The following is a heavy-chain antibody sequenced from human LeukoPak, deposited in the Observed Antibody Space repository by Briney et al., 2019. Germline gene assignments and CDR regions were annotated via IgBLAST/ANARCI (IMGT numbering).Heavy chain of an antibody. Sequence: GGSLRLSCVASGFTFSIYSMNWVRQAPGKGLERVSFITTTSSYIYYADSVKGPFTISRDNAKNSLYLQMNSLRAEDTAVYYCAGGYGDYRPADDYWGQGTLVTVSS. J-gene: IGHJ4*02. V-gene: IGHV3-21*01. D-gene: IGHD4-17*01. CDR1: GFTFSIYS. CDR3: AGGYGDYRPADDY. CDR2: ITTTSSYI.